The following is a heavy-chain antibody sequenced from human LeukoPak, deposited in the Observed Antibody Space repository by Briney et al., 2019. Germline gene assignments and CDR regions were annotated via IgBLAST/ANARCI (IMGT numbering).Heavy chain of an antibody. D-gene: IGHD2-2*01. Sequence: GGSLRLSCTASGFTFDDYAMHWVRQAPGKGLEWVSAISGSGGSTYYADSVKGRFTISRDNSKNTLYLQMNSLRAEDTAVYYCAKDHSVSSTGNWFDPWGQGTLVTVSS. CDR3: AKDHSVSSTGNWFDP. V-gene: IGHV3-23*01. CDR1: GFTFDDYA. CDR2: ISGSGGST. J-gene: IGHJ5*02.